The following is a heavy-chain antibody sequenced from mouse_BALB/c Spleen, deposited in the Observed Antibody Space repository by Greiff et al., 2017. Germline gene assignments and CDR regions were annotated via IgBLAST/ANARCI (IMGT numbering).Heavy chain of an antibody. V-gene: IGHV7-1*02. D-gene: IGHD2-1*01. J-gene: IGHJ3*01. CDR3: ARDRYGNFAD. CDR1: GFTFSDFY. Sequence: EVKVVESGGGLVQPGGSLRLSCATSGFTFSDFYMEWVRQPPGKRLEWIAASRNKANDYTTEYSASVKGRFIVSSDTSQSILYLQMNALRAEDTAIYYCARDRYGNFADWGQGTLVTVSA. CDR2: SRNKANDYTT.